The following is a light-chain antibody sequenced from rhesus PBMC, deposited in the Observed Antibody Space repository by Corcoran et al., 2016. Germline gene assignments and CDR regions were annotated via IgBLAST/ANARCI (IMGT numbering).Light chain of an antibody. CDR3: LLYYSAVPFV. J-gene: IGLJ6*01. CDR2: NTI. CDR1: AGPVTSNTY. Sequence: QAVVTQEPSLTVSPGGTVTLTCGSSAGPVTSNTYPNWFQQKRGQAHRGLLFNTISKHSWTPARFSGSLVGGKAALTLSGAQPEDEAEYYCLLYYSAVPFVFGSGTKLTVL. V-gene: IGLV7-71*01.